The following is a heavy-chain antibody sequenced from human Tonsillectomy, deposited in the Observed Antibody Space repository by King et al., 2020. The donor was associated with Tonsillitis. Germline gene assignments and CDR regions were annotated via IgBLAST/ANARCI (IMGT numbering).Heavy chain of an antibody. J-gene: IGHJ4*02. CDR3: ARITPSYYYDSTKYYFDY. D-gene: IGHD3-22*01. V-gene: IGHV4-39*01. CDR1: GGSISSSSYY. Sequence: LQLQESGPGLVKPSETLSLTCTVSGGSISSSSYYWGWIRQPPGKGLEWIGSIYYRGSTYYNPSLKSRVTLSVDTSKNQFSLKLNSVTAAEPAVYYCARITPSYYYDSTKYYFDYWGQGTLVTVSS. CDR2: IYYRGST.